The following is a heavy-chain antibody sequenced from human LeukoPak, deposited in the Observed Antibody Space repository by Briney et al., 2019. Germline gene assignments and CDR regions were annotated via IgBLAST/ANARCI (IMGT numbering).Heavy chain of an antibody. Sequence: GGSLRLSCATSGFTFSSYAMSWVRQAPGMGLEWVSAISNSGDSTNYADSVKGRFTISRDISKNTLYLQMNTLRAEDTALYYCAKAMPCTSTICYRFDYWGRGTLVTVSS. CDR2: ISNSGDST. D-gene: IGHD2-2*01. V-gene: IGHV3-23*01. CDR1: GFTFSSYA. CDR3: AKAMPCTSTICYRFDY. J-gene: IGHJ4*02.